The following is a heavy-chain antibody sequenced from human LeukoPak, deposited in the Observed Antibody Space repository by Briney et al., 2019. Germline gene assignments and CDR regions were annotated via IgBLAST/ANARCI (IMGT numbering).Heavy chain of an antibody. Sequence: GGSLRLSCAASGFTFSSYAMHWVRQAPGKGLEYVSAISSNGGSTYYANSVKGRFTISRDNSKNTLYLQMGSLRAEDMAVYYCARVGCSSTSCYQEGHFDYWGQGTLVTVSS. CDR1: GFTFSSYA. CDR2: ISSNGGST. D-gene: IGHD2-2*01. J-gene: IGHJ4*02. V-gene: IGHV3-64*01. CDR3: ARVGCSSTSCYQEGHFDY.